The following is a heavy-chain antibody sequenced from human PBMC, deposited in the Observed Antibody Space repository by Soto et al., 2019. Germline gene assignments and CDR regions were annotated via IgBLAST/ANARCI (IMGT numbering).Heavy chain of an antibody. CDR2: IYYSGST. J-gene: IGHJ4*02. Sequence: ETLSLTCTVSGGSISSYYWSWIRQPPGKGLEWIGYIYYSGSTNYNPSLKSRVTISVDTSKNQFSLKLSSVTAADTAVYYCARETIAAAGTVGYWGQGTLVTVSS. D-gene: IGHD6-13*01. V-gene: IGHV4-59*12. CDR1: GGSISSYY. CDR3: ARETIAAAGTVGY.